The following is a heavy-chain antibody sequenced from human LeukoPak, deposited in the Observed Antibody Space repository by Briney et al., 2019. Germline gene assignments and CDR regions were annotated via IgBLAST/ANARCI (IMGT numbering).Heavy chain of an antibody. CDR3: ARGGKQWLVRYYYGVDV. CDR2: INPNSGGT. CDR1: GYTFTGYY. V-gene: IGHV1-2*02. J-gene: IGHJ6*02. D-gene: IGHD6-19*01. Sequence: ASVKVSCKASGYTFTGYYMHWVRQAPGQGLEWMGWINPNSGGTNYAQKFQGRVSMTRDTSISTAYMELSGLTSDDTAIYYCARGGKQWLVRYYYGVDVWGQGTTVIASS.